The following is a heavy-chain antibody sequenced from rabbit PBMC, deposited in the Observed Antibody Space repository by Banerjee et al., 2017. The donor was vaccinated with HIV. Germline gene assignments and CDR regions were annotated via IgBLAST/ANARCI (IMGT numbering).Heavy chain of an antibody. CDR3: VSHSSSGPYFNL. D-gene: IGHD1-1*01. CDR1: GFDFSSYG. Sequence: QEQLVESGGGLVQPGGSLKLSCKASGFDFSSYGVSWVRQAPGKGLEWIGYIDPVFGSTYYASWVNGRFAISSHNAQNTPYLQLNSLTAADTATYFCVSHSSSGPYFNLWGQGTLVTVS. V-gene: IGHV1S47*01. J-gene: IGHJ4*01. CDR2: IDPVFGST.